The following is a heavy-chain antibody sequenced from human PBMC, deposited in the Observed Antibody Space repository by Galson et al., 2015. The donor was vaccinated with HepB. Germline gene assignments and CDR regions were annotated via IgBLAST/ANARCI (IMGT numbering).Heavy chain of an antibody. J-gene: IGHJ6*02. D-gene: IGHD6-6*01. CDR2: IYPGDSDT. CDR1: GYSFTSYW. CDR3: ARCSSSSGRGYYYYGMDV. V-gene: IGHV5-51*03. Sequence: QSGAEVKKPGESLKISCKGSGYSFTSYWIGWVRQMPGKGLEWMGIIYPGDSDTRYSPSFQGQVTISADKSISTAYLQWSSLKASDTAMYYCARCSSSSGRGYYYYGMDVWGQGTTVTVSS.